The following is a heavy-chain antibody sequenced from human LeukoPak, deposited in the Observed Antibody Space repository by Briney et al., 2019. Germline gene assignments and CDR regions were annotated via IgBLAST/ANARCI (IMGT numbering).Heavy chain of an antibody. CDR2: IYSGGST. CDR3: ASRYCTGVNCFAASYMCMDV. J-gene: IGHJ6*03. V-gene: IGHV3-66*01. CDR1: GFTVSSNY. D-gene: IGHD2-8*02. Sequence: GGSLRLSCAASGFTVSSNYMSWVRQAPGKGLEWVSAIYSGGSTYYADSVKGRFTISRDNADRSLYLQMTSLRVEDTAVYFCASRYCTGVNCFAASYMCMDVWGKGTTVTVSS.